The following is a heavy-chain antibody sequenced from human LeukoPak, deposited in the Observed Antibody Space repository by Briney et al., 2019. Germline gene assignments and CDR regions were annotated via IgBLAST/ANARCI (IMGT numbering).Heavy chain of an antibody. V-gene: IGHV3-30*03. CDR2: ISYDGSKK. Sequence: GGSLRLSCAASGFTFSSYSMNRVRQAPGRGLEWVAIISYDGSKKYYADSVKGRFTISRDNSKNTLFLQMNSLRPEDTAVYYCARDLKTAMDYFDYWGQGALVTVSS. CDR1: GFTFSSYS. CDR3: ARDLKTAMDYFDY. J-gene: IGHJ4*02. D-gene: IGHD2-2*01.